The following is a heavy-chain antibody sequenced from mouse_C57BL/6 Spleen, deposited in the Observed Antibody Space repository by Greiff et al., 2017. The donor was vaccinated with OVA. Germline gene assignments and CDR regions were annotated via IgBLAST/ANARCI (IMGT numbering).Heavy chain of an antibody. J-gene: IGHJ1*03. V-gene: IGHV1-64*01. CDR3: ARPLLRYFDV. CDR1: GYTFTSYW. D-gene: IGHD1-1*01. Sequence: QVQLQHPGAELVKPGASVKLSCKASGYTFTSYWMHWVKQRPGQGLEWIGMIHPNSGSTNYNEKFKSKATLTVDKSSSTAYMQLSSLTSEDSAVYYCARPLLRYFDVWGTGTTVTVSS. CDR2: IHPNSGST.